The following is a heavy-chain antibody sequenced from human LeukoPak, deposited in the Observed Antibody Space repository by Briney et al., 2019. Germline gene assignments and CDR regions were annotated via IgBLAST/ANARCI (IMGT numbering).Heavy chain of an antibody. CDR1: GFTFSSYA. J-gene: IGHJ4*02. V-gene: IGHV3-23*01. CDR3: AKRGFLEWFPYSFDY. Sequence: GGSLGLSCAASGFTFSSYAMSWVRQAPGKGLEWVSAISGSGGSTYYADSVKGRFTISRDNSKNTLYLQMNCLRAEDTAVYYCAKRGFLEWFPYSFDYWGQGTLVTVSS. CDR2: ISGSGGST. D-gene: IGHD3-3*01.